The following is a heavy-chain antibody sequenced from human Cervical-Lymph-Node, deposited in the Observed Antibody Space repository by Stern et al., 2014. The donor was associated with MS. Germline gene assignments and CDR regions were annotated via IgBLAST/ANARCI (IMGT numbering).Heavy chain of an antibody. J-gene: IGHJ5*02. Sequence: QVQLQESGPGLVKPSQTLSLSCAVSGDSISGSSDYWSWIRQPAGRGLEWIGRIYPSGSTSYQPSLRRRVTMSVDTYQNQFSLQRTSWTAADTAVYYCVRDVRSMYDWDYFWFDPWGQGTLVTVSS. CDR3: VRDVRSMYDWDYFWFDP. CDR2: IYPSGST. V-gene: IGHV4-61*02. CDR1: GDSISGSSDY. D-gene: IGHD1-7*01.